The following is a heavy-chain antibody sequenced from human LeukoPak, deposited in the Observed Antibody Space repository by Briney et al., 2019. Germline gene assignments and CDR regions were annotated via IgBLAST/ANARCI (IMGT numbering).Heavy chain of an antibody. D-gene: IGHD5-18*01. J-gene: IGHJ4*02. CDR1: GFTFGSYA. CDR2: ISGSGGST. V-gene: IGHV3-23*01. CDR3: ARARGIQLWSFDY. Sequence: GGSLRLSCAASGFTFGSYAMSWVRQAPGKGLEWVSAISGSGGSTYYADSVKGRFTISRDNSENTLYLQMNSLRAEDTAVYYCARARGIQLWSFDYWGQGTLVTVSS.